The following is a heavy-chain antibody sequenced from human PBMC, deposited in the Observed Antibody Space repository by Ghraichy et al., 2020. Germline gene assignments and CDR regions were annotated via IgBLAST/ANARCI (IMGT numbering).Heavy chain of an antibody. V-gene: IGHV4-4*02. D-gene: IGHD2-2*01. Sequence: SETLSLTCAVSGGSISSSNWWNWVRQPPGKGLEWVGESDHSGNTNYNPSLKSRVTISVDKSKNQFSLNMNSVTAADTDVYYCARILGGCSRTSCYFDPWGQGTLVTVSS. J-gene: IGHJ5*02. CDR1: GGSISSSNW. CDR3: ARILGGCSRTSCYFDP. CDR2: SDHSGNT.